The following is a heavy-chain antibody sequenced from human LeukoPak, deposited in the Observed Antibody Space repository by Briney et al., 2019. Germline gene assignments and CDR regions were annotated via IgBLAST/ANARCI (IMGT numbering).Heavy chain of an antibody. CDR2: MWYDGSKD. CDR3: AKDRETCEYTFDY. Sequence: PGKYLRLSCAASGFSFSTYGIHWVRQAPGNGLEWVAVMWYDGSKDYYADSVKGRFTISRDTSKNTLYLQMNNLRAEDTAVYYCAKDRETCEYTFDYWGQGTLVTVSS. D-gene: IGHD6-6*01. CDR1: GFSFSTYG. V-gene: IGHV3-33*06. J-gene: IGHJ4*02.